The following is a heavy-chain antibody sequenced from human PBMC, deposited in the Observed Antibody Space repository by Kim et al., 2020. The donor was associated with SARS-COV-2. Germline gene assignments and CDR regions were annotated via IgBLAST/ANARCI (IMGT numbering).Heavy chain of an antibody. D-gene: IGHD4-17*01. V-gene: IGHV4-39*07. CDR3: ARDLPTVTTASYDFDY. J-gene: IGHJ4*02. Sequence: SLKSRVTISVDTSKNQFSLKLSSVTAADTAVYYCARDLPTVTTASYDFDYWGQGTLVTVSS.